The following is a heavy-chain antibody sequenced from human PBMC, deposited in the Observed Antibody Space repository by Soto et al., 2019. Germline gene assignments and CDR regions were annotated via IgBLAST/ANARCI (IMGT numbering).Heavy chain of an antibody. CDR1: GFTFSNYW. CDR3: ARDPTMVRGVIVYYYYGMDV. J-gene: IGHJ6*02. CDR2: IDSDGRTT. V-gene: IGHV3-74*01. D-gene: IGHD3-10*01. Sequence: GGSLRLSCAASGFTFSNYWMHWVRQVPGKGLMWVSRIDSDGRTTNYADSVKGRFTISRDNSKNTLYLQMNSLRAEDTAVYYCARDPTMVRGVIVYYYYGMDVWGQGTTVTVSS.